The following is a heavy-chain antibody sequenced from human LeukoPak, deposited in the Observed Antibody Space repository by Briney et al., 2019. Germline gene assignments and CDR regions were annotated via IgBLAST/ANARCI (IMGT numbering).Heavy chain of an antibody. D-gene: IGHD2-2*01. CDR2: ISSSGTYI. Sequence: GGSLRLSCAASGFTFSNYGMNWVRQAPGKGLEWVSSISSSGTYIYYADSMKGRFTISRDNAKSSLNLQMNSLREEGTAVYYCARCGGDQLTQYYYYGMDVWGQGTTVTVSS. CDR3: ARCGGDQLTQYYYYGMDV. CDR1: GFTFSNYG. J-gene: IGHJ6*02. V-gene: IGHV3-21*01.